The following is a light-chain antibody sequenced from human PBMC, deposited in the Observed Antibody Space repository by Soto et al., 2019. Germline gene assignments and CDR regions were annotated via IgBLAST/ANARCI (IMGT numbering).Light chain of an antibody. CDR2: LGS. CDR1: ESLLHENGYNY. CDR3: MQAKQTPPT. V-gene: IGKV2-28*01. J-gene: IGKJ2*01. Sequence: IVMSQSPLSLPVTPGEPASISCRSSESLLHENGYNYLDWYLQKPGQSPQLLIYLGSNRASGVPDRFSGSGSSTDYTLKISRVEAEDVGVYYCMQAKQTPPTFGQGTKLEI.